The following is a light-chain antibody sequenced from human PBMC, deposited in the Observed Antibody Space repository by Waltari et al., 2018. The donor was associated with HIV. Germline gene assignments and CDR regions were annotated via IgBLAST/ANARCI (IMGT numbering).Light chain of an antibody. J-gene: IGKJ5*01. CDR1: QSVLSSRDNNNY. V-gene: IGKV4-1*01. CDR2: WAS. CDR3: QQFYNTPIT. Sequence: DIVVTQSPDSLPVSLGERATINCRSSQSVLSSRDNNNYLAWYQQKPGQPPKLLIYWASFRESGVPDRVSGSGSVTDFTLTSSSLQAEDVAVYYCQQFYNTPITFGQGTRLEIK.